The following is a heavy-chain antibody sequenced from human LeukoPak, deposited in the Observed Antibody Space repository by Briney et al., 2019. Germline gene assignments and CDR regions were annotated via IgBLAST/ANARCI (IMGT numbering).Heavy chain of an antibody. CDR3: ARGLEGSGSYYNGYFDY. CDR1: GFTFYDYG. V-gene: IGHV3-20*04. CDR2: INWNGGST. D-gene: IGHD3-10*01. Sequence: GGSLRLSCAASGFTFYDYGMSWVRQVPGKGLEWVSGINWNGGSTGYADSVKGRFTISRDNAKNSLYLQMNSLRAEDTALYYCARGLEGSGSYYNGYFDYWGQGTLVTVPS. J-gene: IGHJ4*02.